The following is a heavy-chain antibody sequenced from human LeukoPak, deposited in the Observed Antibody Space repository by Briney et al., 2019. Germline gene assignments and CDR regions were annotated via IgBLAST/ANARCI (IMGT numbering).Heavy chain of an antibody. D-gene: IGHD2-2*01. CDR2: IYYSGST. CDR3: ARHVDCSSTSCFSLSY. J-gene: IGHJ4*02. Sequence: SETLSLTCTVSGGSISSSSYYWGWIRQPPGKGLEWIGSIYYSGSTYYNPSLKSRVTISVDMSKNQFSLKLSSVTAADTAVYYCARHVDCSSTSCFSLSYWGQGTLVTVSS. CDR1: GGSISSSSYY. V-gene: IGHV4-39*01.